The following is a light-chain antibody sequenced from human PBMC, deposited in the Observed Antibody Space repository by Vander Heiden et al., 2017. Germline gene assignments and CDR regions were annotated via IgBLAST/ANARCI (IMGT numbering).Light chain of an antibody. CDR3: QQYNNWPPWT. Sequence: EIVMPQSPAPLSVSPGERATLSCRASQSVNYNVAWYQQKPGQAPRVLIYGASTRATGIPARFSGSGSGTDFTLTISGLQSEDFAVYYCQQYNNWPPWTFGQGTKVEIK. CDR2: GAS. CDR1: QSVNYN. V-gene: IGKV3-15*01. J-gene: IGKJ1*01.